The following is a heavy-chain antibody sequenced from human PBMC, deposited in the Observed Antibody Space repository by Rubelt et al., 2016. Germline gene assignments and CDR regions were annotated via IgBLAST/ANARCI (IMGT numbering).Heavy chain of an antibody. D-gene: IGHD2-15*01. CDR2: IFYGGTT. J-gene: IGHJ4*02. CDR1: GGSVISGYY. V-gene: IGHV4-39*06. CDR3: ARGLPYCSGGSCMYYFDY. Sequence: LQLQESGPGLVKPSETLSLTCTVSGGSVISGYYWGWIRQPPGKGLEWIGCIFYGGTTYYNPSLKSRVTISVDTSTNQFPRRVGYVTAAETAAYYCARGLPYCSGGSCMYYFDYWGRGTLVTVSS.